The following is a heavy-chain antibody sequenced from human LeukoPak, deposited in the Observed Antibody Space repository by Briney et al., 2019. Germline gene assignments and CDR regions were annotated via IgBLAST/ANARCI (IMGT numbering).Heavy chain of an antibody. V-gene: IGHV3-7*03. CDR3: ARNSGWFRFDY. CDR2: IKEDGSDK. CDR1: GFTFSNYW. D-gene: IGHD6-19*01. J-gene: IGHJ4*02. Sequence: GGSLRLSCAASGFTFSNYWMDCVRQSPGKGLEWVANIKEDGSDKYYVDSVKGRFTISRDNAKNSLYLQMNSLRAEDTAVYYCARNSGWFRFDYWGQGTLVTVFS.